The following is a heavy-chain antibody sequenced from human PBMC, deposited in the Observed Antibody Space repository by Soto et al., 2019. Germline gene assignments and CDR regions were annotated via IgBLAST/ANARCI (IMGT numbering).Heavy chain of an antibody. J-gene: IGHJ3*02. CDR1: GFTFSSYA. Sequence: GGSLRLSCAASGFTFSSYAMSWVRQAPGKGLEWVSGISGSGGSTYYADFVKGRFTISRDKSKNTLYLQMNSLRAEDTAVYYCAKDIVVVVAAGDAFDIWGQGXMVTVSS. D-gene: IGHD2-15*01. V-gene: IGHV3-23*01. CDR3: AKDIVVVVAAGDAFDI. CDR2: ISGSGGST.